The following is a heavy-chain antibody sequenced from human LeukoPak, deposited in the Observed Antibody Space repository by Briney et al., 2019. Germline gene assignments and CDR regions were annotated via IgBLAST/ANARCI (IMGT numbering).Heavy chain of an antibody. CDR3: ARSQYSSSWSEFDY. D-gene: IGHD6-13*01. J-gene: IGHJ4*02. CDR2: INHSGST. V-gene: IGHV4-34*01. Sequence: SETLSLTCAVYGGSFSGYYWSWIRQPPGKGLEWLGEINHSGSTNYNPSLKSRVTISVDTSKNQFSLKLSSVTAADTAVYYCARSQYSSSWSEFDYWGQGTLVTVSS. CDR1: GGSFSGYY.